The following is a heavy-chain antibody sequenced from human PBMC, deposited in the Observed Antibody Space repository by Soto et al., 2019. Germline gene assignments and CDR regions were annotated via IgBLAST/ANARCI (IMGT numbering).Heavy chain of an antibody. Sequence: EVQLLESGGGSVQPGGSLRLSCVASGFTFTSYAMNWVRQAPGKGLEWVADMSGSSGTPGYADSVKGRFTISRDESKNTLFLQMNSLRAEATAVYYCAKTFYNSAADAFAVWGQGTMVTVS. CDR2: MSGSSGTP. CDR1: GFTFTSYA. D-gene: IGHD3-10*01. CDR3: AKTFYNSAADAFAV. V-gene: IGHV3-23*01. J-gene: IGHJ3*01.